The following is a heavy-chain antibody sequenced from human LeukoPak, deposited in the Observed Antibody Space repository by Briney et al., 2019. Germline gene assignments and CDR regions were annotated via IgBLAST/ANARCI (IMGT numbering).Heavy chain of an antibody. CDR2: ISSSSSYI. Sequence: PGGSLTLFCAPSGFTFSSHSMNWVRQPPGKGLEWVASISSSSSYIYYADSVKGRFTISRDNAKNSLYLQMNSLRAEDTAVYYCARDPSGDYSSAYYYDYMDVWGKGTTVTVSS. CDR1: GFTFSSHS. CDR3: ARDPSGDYSSAYYYDYMDV. V-gene: IGHV3-21*01. J-gene: IGHJ6*03. D-gene: IGHD4-17*01.